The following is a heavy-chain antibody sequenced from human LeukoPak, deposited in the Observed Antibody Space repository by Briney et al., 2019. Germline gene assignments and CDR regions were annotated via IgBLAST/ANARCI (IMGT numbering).Heavy chain of an antibody. D-gene: IGHD3-16*01. CDR2: IYYSGST. CDR1: GFTFSSYS. CDR3: ARGGYDYVWGSYGYYFDY. V-gene: IGHV4-59*01. Sequence: GSLRLSCAASGFTFSSYSMSWIRQPPGKGLEWIGYIYYSGSTNYNPSLKSRVTISVDTSKNQFSLKLSSVTAADTAVYYCARGGYDYVWGSYGYYFDYWGQGTLVTVSS. J-gene: IGHJ4*02.